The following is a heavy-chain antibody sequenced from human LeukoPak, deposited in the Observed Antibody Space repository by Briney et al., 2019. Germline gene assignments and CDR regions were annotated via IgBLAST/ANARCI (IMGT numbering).Heavy chain of an antibody. D-gene: IGHD4-17*01. CDR3: AKDLDGDYARYFDL. V-gene: IGHV3-23*01. J-gene: IGHJ2*01. CDR1: GFTFSSYA. CDR2: ISGSGGST. Sequence: EGSLGLSCAASGFTFSSYAMSWVRQAPGKGLEWVSTISGSGGSTYYADSVKGRFTISRDNSKSTLYLQMNSLRAEDTAVYYCAKDLDGDYARYFDLWGRGTLVTVSS.